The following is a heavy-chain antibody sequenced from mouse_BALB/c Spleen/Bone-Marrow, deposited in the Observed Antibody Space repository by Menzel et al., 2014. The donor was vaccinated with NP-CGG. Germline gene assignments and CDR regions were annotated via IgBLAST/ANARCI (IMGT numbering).Heavy chain of an antibody. D-gene: IGHD1-1*01. Sequence: VKLMESGAELAKPGASVKLSCKASGYTFTSYWMHWVKQRPGQGLEWIGEINPSNGRTNYNEKFKSKATLTVDKSSSTAYMQLSSLTSEDSAVYYCARRTTTVVATDYWGQGTTLTVSS. CDR3: ARRTTTVVATDY. CDR2: INPSNGRT. J-gene: IGHJ2*01. CDR1: GYTFTSYW. V-gene: IGHV1S81*02.